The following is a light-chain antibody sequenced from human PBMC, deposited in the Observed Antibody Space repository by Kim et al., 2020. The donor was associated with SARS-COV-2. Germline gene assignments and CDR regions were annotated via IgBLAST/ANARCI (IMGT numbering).Light chain of an antibody. Sequence: SLSPGERAPLSCSASQRVSRSYLAWYQQKPGQAPRVLIYGASSSATGIPDRFSGSGSGTDFTLTISRLGPEDFAVYYCQQYGSSPTFGQGTKLEI. CDR1: QRVSRSY. V-gene: IGKV3-20*01. CDR2: GAS. CDR3: QQYGSSPT. J-gene: IGKJ2*01.